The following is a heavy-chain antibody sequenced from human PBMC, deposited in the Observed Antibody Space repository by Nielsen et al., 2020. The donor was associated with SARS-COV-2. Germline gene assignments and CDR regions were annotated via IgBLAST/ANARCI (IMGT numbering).Heavy chain of an antibody. V-gene: IGHV3-48*01. CDR3: ARSPFHRGSWYGMDV. J-gene: IGHJ6*02. D-gene: IGHD6-13*01. Sequence: GGSLRLSCIASGFTFNTYSMNWVRQAPGKGLEWVSYISAGSATIYYADSVKGRFTISRDNVKNSLYLQLSSLSAEDTAVYYCARSPFHRGSWYGMDVWGQGTTVTVSS. CDR1: GFTFNTYS. CDR2: ISAGSATI.